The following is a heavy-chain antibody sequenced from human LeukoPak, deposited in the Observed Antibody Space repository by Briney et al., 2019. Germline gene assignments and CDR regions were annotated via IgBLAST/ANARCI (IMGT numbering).Heavy chain of an antibody. CDR3: ARVHSSSWYLHSFNWFDP. CDR1: GFTFSSYW. Sequence: GSLRLSCAASGFTFSSYWMSWVRQAPGKGLEWIGSIYYSGSTNYNPSLKSRVTISVDTSKNQFSLKLSSVTAADTAVYYCARVHSSSWYLHSFNWFDPWGQGTLVTVSS. V-gene: IGHV4-59*01. CDR2: IYYSGST. D-gene: IGHD6-13*01. J-gene: IGHJ5*02.